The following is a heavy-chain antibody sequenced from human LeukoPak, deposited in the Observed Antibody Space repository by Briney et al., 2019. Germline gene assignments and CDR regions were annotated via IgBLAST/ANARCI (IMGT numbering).Heavy chain of an antibody. CDR1: GYTFTSYD. CDR3: ARGVVVVAATGLYYYYYMDV. D-gene: IGHD2-15*01. V-gene: IGHV1-8*03. Sequence: ASVKVSCKASGYTFTSYDINWVRQATGQGLEWMGWMNPNSGNTGYAQKFQCRVTITRNTSISTAYMELSSLTSEDTAVYYCARGVVVVAATGLYYYYYMDVWGKGTTVTVSS. J-gene: IGHJ6*03. CDR2: MNPNSGNT.